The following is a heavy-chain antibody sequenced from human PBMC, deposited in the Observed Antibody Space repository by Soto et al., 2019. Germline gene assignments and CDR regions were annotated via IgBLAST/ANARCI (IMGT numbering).Heavy chain of an antibody. CDR3: ARDPNSSGSPLDS. Sequence: GASVKVSCKTSGYTFTDSYIHWVRQAPGQGLEWMGWINPDSGGTKYAQKFQGWVTMTRDTSISTAYMELSRLKSDDAAVYYCARDPNSSGSPLDSWGQGTLVTVSS. CDR2: INPDSGGT. J-gene: IGHJ4*02. D-gene: IGHD6-19*01. CDR1: GYTFTDSY. V-gene: IGHV1-2*04.